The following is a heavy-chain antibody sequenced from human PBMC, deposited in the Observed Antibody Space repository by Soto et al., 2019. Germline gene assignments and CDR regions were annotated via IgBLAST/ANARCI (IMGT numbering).Heavy chain of an antibody. CDR1: GGSVSSGSYY. CDR2: IYYSGST. J-gene: IGHJ4*02. Sequence: PSETLSLTCTVSGGSVSSGSYYWSWIRQPPGKGLEWIGYIYYSGSTNYNPSLKSRVTISVDTSKNQFSLKLSSVTAADTAVYYCARGDSLLRPFDYWGQGTLVTVSS. D-gene: IGHD2-2*01. V-gene: IGHV4-61*01. CDR3: ARGDSLLRPFDY.